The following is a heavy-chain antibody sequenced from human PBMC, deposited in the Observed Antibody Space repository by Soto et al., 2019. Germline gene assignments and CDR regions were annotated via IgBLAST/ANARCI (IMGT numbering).Heavy chain of an antibody. CDR2: IYYSGST. CDR3: ARGSHNSGLHFQH. CDR1: GGSISSYY. J-gene: IGHJ1*01. D-gene: IGHD3-22*01. V-gene: IGHV4-59*01. Sequence: SETLSLTCTVSGGSISSYYWSWIRHPPGKGLEWIGYIYYSGSTNYNPSLKSRVTISVDTSKNQFSLKLSSVTAADTAVYYCARGSHNSGLHFQHWGQGTLVTVSS.